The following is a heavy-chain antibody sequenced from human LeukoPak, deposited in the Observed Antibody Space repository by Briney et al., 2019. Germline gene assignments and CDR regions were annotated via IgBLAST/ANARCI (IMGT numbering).Heavy chain of an antibody. Sequence: PGGSLRLSCAASRFTFSSYWMSWVRQAPGKGLEWVANIKQDGSEKYYVDSVKGRFTISRDNAKNSLYLQMNSLRAEDMALYYCAKAAGYYYYYYMDVWGKGTTVTVSS. CDR1: RFTFSSYW. J-gene: IGHJ6*03. CDR2: IKQDGSEK. V-gene: IGHV3-7*03. D-gene: IGHD1-1*01. CDR3: AKAAGYYYYYYMDV.